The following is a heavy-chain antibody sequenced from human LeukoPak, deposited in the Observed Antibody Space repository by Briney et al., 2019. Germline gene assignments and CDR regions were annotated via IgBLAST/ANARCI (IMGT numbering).Heavy chain of an antibody. D-gene: IGHD1-26*01. CDR1: GFTLSSYT. J-gene: IGHJ4*02. Sequence: GGSLRLSCAASGFTLSSYTMYWVRHAPGRGLVWVARFTSDGNSMTYADFVKGRFTVSRDIAKNTLYLQMNSLRAEDTAVYYCARAQVGTPTDCWGQGTLVTVSS. CDR2: FTSDGNSM. V-gene: IGHV3-74*01. CDR3: ARAQVGTPTDC.